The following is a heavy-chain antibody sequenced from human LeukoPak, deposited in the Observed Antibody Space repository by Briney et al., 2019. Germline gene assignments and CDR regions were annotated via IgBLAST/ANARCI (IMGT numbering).Heavy chain of an antibody. CDR1: GGSISSYY. CDR2: IYTSGST. CDR3: ARDFLEWLSRKGAFDI. D-gene: IGHD3-3*01. J-gene: IGHJ3*02. V-gene: IGHV4-4*08. Sequence: PSETLSLTCTVSGGSISSYYWSWIRQPPGKGLEWIGRIYTSGSTNYNPSLKSRVTISVDTSKNQFSLKLSSVTAADTAVYYCARDFLEWLSRKGAFDIWGQGTMVTVSS.